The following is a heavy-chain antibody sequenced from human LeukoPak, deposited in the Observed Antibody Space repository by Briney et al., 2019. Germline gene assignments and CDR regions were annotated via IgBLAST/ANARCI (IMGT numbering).Heavy chain of an antibody. D-gene: IGHD4-23*01. Sequence: GGSLRLSCAASGFTFSSYAMHWVRQAPGKGLEWVAVISYDGSNKYYADSVKGRFTISRDNSKNTLYLQMNSPRAEDTAVYYGARDGTPVVTNRLPHYWGQGTLVTVSS. V-gene: IGHV3-30*01. CDR1: GFTFSSYA. CDR3: ARDGTPVVTNRLPHY. J-gene: IGHJ4*02. CDR2: ISYDGSNK.